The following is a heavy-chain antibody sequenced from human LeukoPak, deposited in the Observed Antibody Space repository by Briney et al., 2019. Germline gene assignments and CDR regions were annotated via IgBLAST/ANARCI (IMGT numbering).Heavy chain of an antibody. CDR1: GYTFTSYY. CDR3: ARELIGGYGGPH. Sequence: GASVKVSCKASGYTFTSYYMHWVRQAPGQGLEWMGIINPSGGSTSYAQKFQGGVTMTRDTSTSTVYMELSSLRSEDTAVYYCARELIGGYGGPHWGQGTLVTVSS. J-gene: IGHJ4*02. V-gene: IGHV1-46*01. CDR2: INPSGGST. D-gene: IGHD4-23*01.